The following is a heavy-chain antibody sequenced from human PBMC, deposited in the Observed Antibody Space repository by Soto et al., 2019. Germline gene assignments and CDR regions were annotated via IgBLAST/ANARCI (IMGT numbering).Heavy chain of an antibody. CDR1: GGSISSGGYY. D-gene: IGHD3-9*01. V-gene: IGHV4-31*03. J-gene: IGHJ5*02. Sequence: PSETLSLTCTVSGGSISSGGYYWSWIRQHPGKGLEWIGYIYYSGSTYYNPSLKSRVTISVDTSKNQFSLKLSSVTAADTAVYYCAREVRSYDILTGYYNNWFDPRGQGTLVTVS. CDR3: AREVRSYDILTGYYNNWFDP. CDR2: IYYSGST.